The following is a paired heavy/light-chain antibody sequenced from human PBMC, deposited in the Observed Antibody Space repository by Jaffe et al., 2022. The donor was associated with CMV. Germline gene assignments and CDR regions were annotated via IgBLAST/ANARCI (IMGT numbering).Light chain of an antibody. CDR2: LND. CDR1: SLRRYY. V-gene: IGLV3-19*01. CDR3: SSRDSDYNYVNWV. Sequence: SSELTQDPAVSVALGQTVRITCQGDSLRRYYASWYQQKPGQAPVLVIFLNDIRPSGIPDRFSGSGSGNTASLTITGAQAEDEADYYCSSRDSDYNYVNWVFGGGTKLTVL. J-gene: IGLJ3*02.
Heavy chain of an antibody. V-gene: IGHV1-46*01. CDR2: INPSGETT. CDR3: ARDNSQQRDGFTGWWFDP. J-gene: IGHJ5*01. Sequence: QVQLVQSGAEVKKPGASVRISCKASGFTFTDYWMHWVRQAPGQGLEWMALINPSGETTRYAQRFQGRVTVTRDTSTSTLYMELSSLRSDDSAVYYCARDNSQQRDGFTGWWFDPWGQGTLVTVSP. CDR1: GFTFTDYW. D-gene: IGHD3-9*01.